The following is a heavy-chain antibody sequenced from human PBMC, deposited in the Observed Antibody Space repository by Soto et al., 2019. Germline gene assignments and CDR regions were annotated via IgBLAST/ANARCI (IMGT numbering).Heavy chain of an antibody. CDR1: GGSISSYH. CDR3: ARQGFRALHGLVDV. J-gene: IGHJ6*02. V-gene: IGHV4-59*08. D-gene: IGHD1-26*01. Sequence: QVQLQESGPGLVKPSETLSLSCTVSGGSISSYHWSWIRQTPGKGLEWIGYVHYSWGSNYNPSLKSRVAISLDTSKSQFSLKLTPVTATDTAVYYCARQGFRALHGLVDVWGQGTTVTVSS. CDR2: VHYSWGS.